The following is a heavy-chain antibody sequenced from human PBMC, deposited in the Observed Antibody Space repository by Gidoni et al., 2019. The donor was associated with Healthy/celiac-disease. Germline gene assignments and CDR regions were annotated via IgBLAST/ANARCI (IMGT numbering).Heavy chain of an antibody. CDR2: IYTSGGT. J-gene: IGHJ6*02. CDR3: ARDDPQLPPYGMDV. D-gene: IGHD2-2*01. V-gene: IGHV4-4*07. Sequence: HVHLQESGPGLVKPPETLSLTCTVSGGSISSDYWSWIRQPAGKGLEWIGRIYTSGGTNYNPSLKSRVTMSVDTSKNQFSLKLSSVTAADTAVYYCARDDPQLPPYGMDVWGQGTTVTVSS. CDR1: GGSISSDY.